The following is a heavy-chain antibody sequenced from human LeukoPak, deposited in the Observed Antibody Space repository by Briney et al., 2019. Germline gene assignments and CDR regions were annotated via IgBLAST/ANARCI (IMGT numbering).Heavy chain of an antibody. Sequence: SQTLSLTCTVSGGSISSDNYYWSWIRQPPGKGLEWIGYIYYSGSTNYNPSLKSRVTISVDTSKNQFSLKLSSVTAADTAVYYCARASDDFWSGYLYYMDVWGKGTTVTVSS. CDR2: IYYSGST. CDR1: GGSISSDNYY. CDR3: ARASDDFWSGYLYYMDV. J-gene: IGHJ6*03. V-gene: IGHV4-61*01. D-gene: IGHD3-3*01.